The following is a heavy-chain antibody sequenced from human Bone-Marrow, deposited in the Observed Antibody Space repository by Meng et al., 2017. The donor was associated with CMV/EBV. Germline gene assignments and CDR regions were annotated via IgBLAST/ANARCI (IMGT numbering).Heavy chain of an antibody. V-gene: IGHV4-61*01. CDR3: ARLANSGYSTD. D-gene: IGHD1-26*01. CDR1: GGSVSSGSYY. J-gene: IGHJ4*02. CDR2: IYYSGST. Sequence: SETLSLTCTVSGGSVSSGSYYWSWIRQPPGKGLEWIGYIYYSGSTNYNPSLKSRVTISVDTSKNQFSLKLSSVTAADTAVYYCARLANSGYSTDWGQGRLVTFAS.